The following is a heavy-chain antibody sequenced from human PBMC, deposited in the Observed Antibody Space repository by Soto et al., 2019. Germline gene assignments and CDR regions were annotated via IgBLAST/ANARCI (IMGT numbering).Heavy chain of an antibody. CDR1: GSPARRTY. J-gene: IGHJ4*02. Sequence: EVQLVESGGVWVQPGGSVDLASTAPGSPARRTYLTWVREAPGTGREWCSVLYSGGSTYDANSVKARFTISRENSKNTMYIEMNRVRADDMDVYYCERDPGEFCSARDSRYFDYWGQGTLVTVS. CDR3: ERDPGEFCSARDSRYFDY. D-gene: IGHD6-6*01. V-gene: IGHV3-66*01. CDR2: LYSGGST.